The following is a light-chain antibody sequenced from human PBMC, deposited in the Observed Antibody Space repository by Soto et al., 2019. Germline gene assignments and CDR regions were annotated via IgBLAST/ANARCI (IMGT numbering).Light chain of an antibody. J-gene: IGLJ3*02. Sequence: QSALTQPPSASGSPGQSVTISCTGTNSDVGRYNRVSWYQHHPDKAPKLMIYEVNKRPSGVPDRFSGSKSGNTASLTVSGLQPEDEADYYYNSYAGNSWVFGGGTKVTVL. CDR2: EVN. V-gene: IGLV2-8*01. CDR3: NSYAGNSWV. CDR1: NSDVGRYNR.